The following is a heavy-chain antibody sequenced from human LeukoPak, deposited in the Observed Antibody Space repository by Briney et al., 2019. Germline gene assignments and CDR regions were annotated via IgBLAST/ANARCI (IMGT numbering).Heavy chain of an antibody. D-gene: IGHD3-9*01. V-gene: IGHV4-4*07. J-gene: IGHJ4*02. CDR1: GDSISSYY. CDR2: MYTSGST. CDR3: ARGRLRYSDWYFDY. Sequence: PSETPSLTCTVSGDSISSYYWTWIRQPAGKGLEWIGRMYTSGSTDYNPSLKSRVSMSVDTSKSQFSLRLSSVTAADTAVYFCARGRLRYSDWYFDYWGQGTLVTVSS.